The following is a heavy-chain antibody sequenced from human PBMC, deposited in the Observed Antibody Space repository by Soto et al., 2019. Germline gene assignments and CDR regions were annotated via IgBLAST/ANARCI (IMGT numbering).Heavy chain of an antibody. V-gene: IGHV4-31*03. Sequence: PSETLSLTCTVSGGSISSGGYYWNWIRQHPGKGLEWIGYIYYSGSTYYNPSLRSRLTISLDTSKNQFSLKLSSVTAADTAVYYCATDGASESSGYNWFDPWGQGTLVTVSS. CDR2: IYYSGST. CDR1: GGSISSGGYY. J-gene: IGHJ5*02. D-gene: IGHD3-22*01. CDR3: ATDGASESSGYNWFDP.